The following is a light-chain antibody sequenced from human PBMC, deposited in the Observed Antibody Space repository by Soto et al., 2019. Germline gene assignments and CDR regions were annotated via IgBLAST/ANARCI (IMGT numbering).Light chain of an antibody. CDR1: QSVTSSY. CDR3: QQYDNGPPLT. V-gene: IGKV3-15*01. CDR2: GAA. J-gene: IGKJ4*01. Sequence: EMVLTQSPVTLSLSPVQRATLSCRASQSVTSSYLAWYQQKPGQAPRLLIYGAARRAMGIPARFSGSGSGTEFTLTISSLQSEDFAVYYCQQYDNGPPLTFGGGTKVDI.